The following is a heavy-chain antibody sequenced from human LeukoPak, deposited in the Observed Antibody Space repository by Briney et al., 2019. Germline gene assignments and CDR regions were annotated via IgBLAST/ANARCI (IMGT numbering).Heavy chain of an antibody. V-gene: IGHV4-59*08. J-gene: IGHJ4*02. CDR2: IYYSGST. D-gene: IGHD6-6*01. CDR1: GGSISSYY. CDR3: ARQRSSIFDY. Sequence: PSETLSLTCTVSGGSISSYYWSWIRQPPGKGLEWIGYIYYSGSTNYNPSLKSRVTISVDTSKNQLSLKLSSVTAADTAVYYCARQRSSIFDYWGQGTLVTVSS.